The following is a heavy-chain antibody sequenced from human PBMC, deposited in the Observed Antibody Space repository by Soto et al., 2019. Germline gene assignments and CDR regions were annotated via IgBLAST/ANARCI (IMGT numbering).Heavy chain of an antibody. CDR2: FDPEDGET. CDR1: GYTLTDLS. CDR3: ATVMYSSSWYPDAFDI. V-gene: IGHV1-24*01. D-gene: IGHD6-13*01. J-gene: IGHJ3*02. Sequence: ASVKVSCKVSGYTLTDLSMHWVRQAPGKGLEWMGGFDPEDGETIYAQKFQGRVTMTEDTSTDTAYMELSSLRSEDTAVYYCATVMYSSSWYPDAFDIWGQGTMVTVSS.